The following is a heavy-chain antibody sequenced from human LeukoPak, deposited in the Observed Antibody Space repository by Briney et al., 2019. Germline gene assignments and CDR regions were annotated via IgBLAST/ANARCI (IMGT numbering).Heavy chain of an antibody. CDR2: IWYDGSDK. V-gene: IGHV3-33*06. CDR1: GFTFSSYG. D-gene: IGHD3-16*01. CDR3: AKDKDYGYYMDV. J-gene: IGHJ6*03. Sequence: GGSLRLSCAASGFTFSSYGMHWVRQAPGKGLEWVAVIWYDGSDKYYADSVKGRFTISRDNSKNTLYLQMNSLRAEDTAVYYCAKDKDYGYYMDVWAKGPRSPSP.